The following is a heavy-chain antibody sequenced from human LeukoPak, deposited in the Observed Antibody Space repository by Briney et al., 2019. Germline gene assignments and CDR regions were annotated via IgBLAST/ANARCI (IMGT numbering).Heavy chain of an antibody. CDR2: VGTGGVNT. J-gene: IGHJ4*02. V-gene: IGHV3-23*01. CDR3: ARGAHYYDSSGPDY. CDR1: GFTFSNYG. D-gene: IGHD3-22*01. Sequence: PGGSLRLSCAASGFTFSNYGMSWVRQAPGKGLEWVSGVGTGGVNTYHAESVKGRFTISRDNSKNTLFLQMNSLRAEDTAVYYCARGAHYYDSSGPDYWGQGTLVTVSS.